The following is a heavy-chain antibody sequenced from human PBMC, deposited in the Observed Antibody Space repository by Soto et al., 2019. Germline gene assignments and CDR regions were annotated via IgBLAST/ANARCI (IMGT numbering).Heavy chain of an antibody. D-gene: IGHD3-3*01. V-gene: IGHV3-11*01. J-gene: IGHJ4*02. CDR1: GYTFSDYY. CDR2: IDTSGTKI. CDR3: ASHYDMWSGYLSPVDY. Sequence: QVQLVESGGDLVKPGGSLRLSCAASGYTFSDYYMSWILQAPGKGLEWISYIDTSGTKIYYADSVKGRFTITRDNAKNSLCLEMNSLRDEDTAVYYCASHYDMWSGYLSPVDYWGQGTLVTVSS.